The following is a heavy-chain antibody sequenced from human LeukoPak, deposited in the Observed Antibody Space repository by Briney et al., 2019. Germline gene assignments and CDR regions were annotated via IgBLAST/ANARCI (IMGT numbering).Heavy chain of an antibody. CDR2: ISSSGSTI. CDR3: ARVYDSYGYGPDY. Sequence: PGGSLRLSCTASGFTFSSYEMNWVRQAPGKGLEWVSYISSSGSTIYYACAVKGRFTNSRDNAKTTLYMQMNSLRAEDTAVYYCARVYDSYGYGPDYWGQGTLVTVSS. J-gene: IGHJ4*02. V-gene: IGHV3-48*03. CDR1: GFTFSSYE. D-gene: IGHD5-18*01.